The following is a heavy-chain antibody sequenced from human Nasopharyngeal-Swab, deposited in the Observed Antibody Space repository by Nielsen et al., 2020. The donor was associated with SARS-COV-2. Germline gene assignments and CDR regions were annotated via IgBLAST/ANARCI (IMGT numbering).Heavy chain of an antibody. J-gene: IGHJ3*02. V-gene: IGHV4-59*01. CDR2: IYYSGST. D-gene: IGHD1-14*01. Sequence: WIRQPPEKGLEWIGYIYYSGSTNYNPSLKSRVTISVDTSKNQFSLKLSSVTAADTAVYYCARESPAGDAFDIWGQGTMVTVSS. CDR3: ARESPAGDAFDI.